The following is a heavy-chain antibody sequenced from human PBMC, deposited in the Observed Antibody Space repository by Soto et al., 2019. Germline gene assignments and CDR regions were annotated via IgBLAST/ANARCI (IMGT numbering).Heavy chain of an antibody. CDR1: GGTFSNYA. V-gene: IGHV1-2*02. D-gene: IGHD1-1*01. Sequence: QVQLVQSGAEVKKPGSSVKVSCKASGGTFSNYAFSWVRQAPGQGLEWMGWINPNNGATHYGLSFQGRVTMTRDTSISTAYMELSSLRSDDTAVYYCASHDPGARFDPWGQGTLVIVSS. CDR2: INPNNGAT. J-gene: IGHJ5*02. CDR3: ASHDPGARFDP.